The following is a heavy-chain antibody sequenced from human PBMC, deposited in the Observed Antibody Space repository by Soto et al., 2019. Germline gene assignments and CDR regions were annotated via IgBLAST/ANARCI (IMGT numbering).Heavy chain of an antibody. CDR3: ARDRETYYDFWSGYYVLRNSAQNMDV. V-gene: IGHV3-21*01. CDR2: ISSSSSYI. J-gene: IGHJ6*03. D-gene: IGHD3-3*01. CDR1: GFTSSSYS. Sequence: PGGSLRLSCAASGFTSSSYSMNWVRQAPGKGLEWVSSISSSSSYIYYADSVKGRFTISRDNAKNSLYLQMNSLRAEDTAVYYCARDRETYYDFWSGYYVLRNSAQNMDVWGKGNTVTVSS.